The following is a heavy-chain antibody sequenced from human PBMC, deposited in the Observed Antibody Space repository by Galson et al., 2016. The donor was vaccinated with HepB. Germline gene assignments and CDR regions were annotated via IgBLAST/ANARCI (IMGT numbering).Heavy chain of an antibody. D-gene: IGHD6-19*01. J-gene: IGHJ4*02. CDR3: TTTIALAGTTGDY. V-gene: IGHV3-15*01. CDR2: MKTQADNRTT. CDR1: GFTFSSSW. Sequence: SLRLSCAASGFTFSSSWMGWARQAPGKGLEWVGRMKTQADNRTTDYAVALKGRFIISRDDSKNLLYLQMNSLKTEDTAVYYCTTTIALAGTTGDYWGQGTLVAVSS.